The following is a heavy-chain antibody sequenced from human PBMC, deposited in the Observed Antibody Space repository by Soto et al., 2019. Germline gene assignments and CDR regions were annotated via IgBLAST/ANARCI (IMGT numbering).Heavy chain of an antibody. V-gene: IGHV4-4*02. Sequence: QVQLQESGPGLVKPSGTLSLTCAVSGGSISSSNWWSWVRQPPGKGLEWIGEIYHSGSTNYNPSLKGRVTISVDKSKNQFSLKLSSVTAADTAVYYCARGTPALTIHYYYGMDVWGQGTTVTVSS. CDR3: ARGTPALTIHYYYGMDV. D-gene: IGHD3-9*01. J-gene: IGHJ6*02. CDR1: GGSISSSNW. CDR2: IYHSGST.